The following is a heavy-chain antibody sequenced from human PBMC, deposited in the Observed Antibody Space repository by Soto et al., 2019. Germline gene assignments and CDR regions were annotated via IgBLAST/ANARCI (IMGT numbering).Heavy chain of an antibody. J-gene: IGHJ6*02. CDR2: IIAGGGAT. Sequence: SLRLSCAASGFTFSNHAMSWVRQAPGKGLEWVSAIIAGGGATYNADSVKGRFAISRDNSKNTLYLQMNSLRAEDTAVYYCAKYGGAYYKYYAMDAWGQGTTVTVYS. CDR1: GFTFSNHA. D-gene: IGHD4-17*01. CDR3: AKYGGAYYKYYAMDA. V-gene: IGHV3-23*01.